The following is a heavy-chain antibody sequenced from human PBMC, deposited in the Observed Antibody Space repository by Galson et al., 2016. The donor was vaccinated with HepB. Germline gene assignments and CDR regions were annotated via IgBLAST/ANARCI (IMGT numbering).Heavy chain of an antibody. Sequence: SLRLSCAASGFTFSSYWMTWVRQAPGKGLEWVSVIYSSGSTYYADSVKGRFTFSRDNSKNTLYLQMNSLRAEDTAVYYCARAWGNYGMDVWGQGTTVTVSS. CDR1: GFTFSSYW. CDR2: IYSSGST. J-gene: IGHJ6*02. D-gene: IGHD7-27*01. CDR3: ARAWGNYGMDV. V-gene: IGHV3-53*01.